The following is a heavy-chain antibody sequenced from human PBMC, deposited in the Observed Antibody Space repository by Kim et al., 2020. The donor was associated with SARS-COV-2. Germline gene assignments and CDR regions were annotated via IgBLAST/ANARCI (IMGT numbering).Heavy chain of an antibody. J-gene: IGHJ4*01. CDR2: IYYSGST. V-gene: IGHV4-39*01. D-gene: IGHD3-22*01. CDR1: GGSISSNYYY. Sequence: SETLSLTCTVSGGSISSNYYYWGWIRQPPGKGLEWIGSIYYSGSTYYNPSLKSRVTMSVDTSKNQFSLKLSSVTAADTAVYYCARLYDSRGYYQPAFDY. CDR3: ARLYDSRGYYQPAFDY.